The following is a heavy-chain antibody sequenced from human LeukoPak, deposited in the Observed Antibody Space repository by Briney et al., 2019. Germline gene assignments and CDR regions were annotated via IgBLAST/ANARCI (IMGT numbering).Heavy chain of an antibody. CDR3: ARIVRYYESSGYPTYFMDV. CDR1: GGSINTYY. V-gene: IGHV4-59*08. D-gene: IGHD3-22*01. Sequence: PSETLSLTCTVSGGSINTYYWSWIRQSPGKGLERIGYIYHTGDTNTNPSLKGRVSISLDTSKRQFSLWVNSVTAADTATYYCARIVRYYESSGYPTYFMDVWGKGTTVTVSS. CDR2: IYHTGDT. J-gene: IGHJ6*03.